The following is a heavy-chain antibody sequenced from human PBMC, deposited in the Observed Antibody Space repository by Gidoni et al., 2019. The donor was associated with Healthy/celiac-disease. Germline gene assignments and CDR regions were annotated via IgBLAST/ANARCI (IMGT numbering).Heavy chain of an antibody. CDR1: GYTFTSYY. CDR3: ARGGYCSGGSCYPAALVDY. CDR2: INPSGGST. D-gene: IGHD2-15*01. Sequence: QVQLVQSGAEVKKPGASVKVSCKASGYTFTSYYMHWVRQAPGQGLEWMGIINPSGGSTSYAQKFQGRVTMTRDTSTSTVYMELSSLRSEDTAVYYCARGGYCSGGSCYPAALVDYWGQGTLVTVSS. V-gene: IGHV1-46*03. J-gene: IGHJ4*02.